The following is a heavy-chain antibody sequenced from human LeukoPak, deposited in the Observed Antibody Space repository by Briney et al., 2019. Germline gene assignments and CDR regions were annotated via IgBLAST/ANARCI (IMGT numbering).Heavy chain of an antibody. CDR2: IYPGYSDT. V-gene: IGHV5-51*01. D-gene: IGHD2-15*01. CDR3: ARHCAGGSCADD. J-gene: IGHJ4*02. Sequence: GESLKIFCKGSGYSFTSYWIGWVRQMPGKGLEWMGSIYPGYSDTRYSPSFQGQFTISADRSISTAYLQWSSLKASDTAMYYCARHCAGGSCADDWGQGTLVTVSS. CDR1: GYSFTSYW.